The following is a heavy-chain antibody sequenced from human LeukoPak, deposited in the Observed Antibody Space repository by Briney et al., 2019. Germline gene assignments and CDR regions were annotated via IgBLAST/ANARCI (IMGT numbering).Heavy chain of an antibody. J-gene: IGHJ4*02. V-gene: IGHV4-59*01. CDR2: IYYSGST. D-gene: IGHD3-10*01. Sequence: SETLSLTCTVSGGSISSYYWSWIRQPPGKGLEWIGYIYYSGSTNYNPSLKSRVTISVDTSKNQFSLKLSSVTAADTAVYYCARHRTITMVRGVRFLYYFDYWGQGTLVTVSS. CDR3: ARHRTITMVRGVRFLYYFDY. CDR1: GGSISSYY.